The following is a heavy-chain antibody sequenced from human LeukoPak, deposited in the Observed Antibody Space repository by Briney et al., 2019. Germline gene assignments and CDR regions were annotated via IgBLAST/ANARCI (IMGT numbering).Heavy chain of an antibody. J-gene: IGHJ4*02. Sequence: PGGSLRLPCAASGFTFSSYSMNWVRQAPGKGLEWVSSISSRNTYIYYADSVKGRFTISRDNAKNSLYLQMSRLRAEDTAVYYCARELSGDLNYWGQGTLVTVPS. CDR3: ARELSGDLNY. D-gene: IGHD3-3*01. CDR2: ISSRNTYI. V-gene: IGHV3-21*01. CDR1: GFTFSSYS.